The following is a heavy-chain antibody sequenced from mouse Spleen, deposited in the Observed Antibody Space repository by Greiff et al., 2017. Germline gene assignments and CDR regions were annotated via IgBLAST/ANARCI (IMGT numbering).Heavy chain of an antibody. CDR2: ISSGGSYT. D-gene: IGHD2-2*01. Sequence: EVQLVESGGGLVKPGGSLKLSCAASGFTFSSYAMSWVRQTPEKRLEWVATISSGGSYTYYPDSVKGRFTISRDNAKNTLYLQMSSLRSEDTAMYYCARHYGYDAYYAMDYWGQGTSVTVSS. CDR1: GFTFSSYA. V-gene: IGHV5-9-3*01. CDR3: ARHYGYDAYYAMDY. J-gene: IGHJ4*01.